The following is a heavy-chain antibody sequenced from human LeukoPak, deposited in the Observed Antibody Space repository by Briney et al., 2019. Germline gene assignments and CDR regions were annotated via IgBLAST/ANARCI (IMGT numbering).Heavy chain of an antibody. D-gene: IGHD3-22*01. CDR3: ARGYDAKIRY. Sequence: SETLSLTCTVSGGSISSGGYYWSRIRQHPWKGLEWIGYIYYSGSTYYNPSLKSRVTISVDTSKNQFSLKLSSVTAADTAVYYCARGYDAKIRYWGQGTLVTVSS. CDR2: IYYSGST. V-gene: IGHV4-31*03. J-gene: IGHJ4*02. CDR1: GGSISSGGYY.